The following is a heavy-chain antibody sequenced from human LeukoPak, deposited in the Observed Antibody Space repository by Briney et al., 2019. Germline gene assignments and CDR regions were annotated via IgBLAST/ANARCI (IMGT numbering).Heavy chain of an antibody. CDR3: SRGMFGSPYGMDV. D-gene: IGHD3-3*02. V-gene: IGHV6-1*01. J-gene: IGHJ6*02. CDR1: GDSVSSKSAA. Sequence: SQTLSLTRAISGDSVSSKSAAWNWIRQSPSRGLEWLGRTFYRSKWYNDYAVSVKSRITINPDTSRNQFSLQLNSVTPEDTAVYYCSRGMFGSPYGMDVWGQGTTVTVSS. CDR2: TFYRSKWYN.